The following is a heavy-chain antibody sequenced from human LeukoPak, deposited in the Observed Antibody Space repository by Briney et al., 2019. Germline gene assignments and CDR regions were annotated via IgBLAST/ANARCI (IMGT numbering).Heavy chain of an antibody. V-gene: IGHV1-8*01. Sequence: ASVKVSCKASGYSFTAYDINWVRQATGQGLEWIGYINPNTGLTEYAQKFQGRVSLTRDTSITTAYMELNTLTSEDTAVYYCATTLRNNPPWGQGTLITVSS. J-gene: IGHJ5*02. CDR3: ATTLRNNPP. CDR1: GYSFTAYD. D-gene: IGHD1-14*01. CDR2: INPNTGLT.